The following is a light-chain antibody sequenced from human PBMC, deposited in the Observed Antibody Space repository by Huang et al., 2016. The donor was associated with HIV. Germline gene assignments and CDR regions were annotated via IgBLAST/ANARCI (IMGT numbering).Light chain of an antibody. CDR1: QDVSSN. J-gene: IGKJ2*01. CDR3: QQYNNWPRT. V-gene: IGKV3-15*01. Sequence: ERVMTQSPDILSVSPGETATLSCRASQDVSSNLAWYRQKPGQAPSLLIYGASTRFSGIPARFNGSGSGIAFTLTISSVQSEDFAVYYCQQYNNWPRTFGQGTKLEIK. CDR2: GAS.